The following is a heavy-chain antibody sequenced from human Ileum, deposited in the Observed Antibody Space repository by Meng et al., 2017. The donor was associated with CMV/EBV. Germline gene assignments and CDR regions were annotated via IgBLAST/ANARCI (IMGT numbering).Heavy chain of an antibody. CDR2: IYSAGTI. Sequence: QLNLQRSGPGPVKPSDTLSLTCTVPGDSINNNYFDWGWLRQPLGKGLEWIGSIYSAGTIYYNPSLQSRVTISVDTAKNQISLKVSSLTAADTAIYYCAADISTAWFYYWGQGSLVTVSS. CDR1: GDSINNNYFD. V-gene: IGHV4-39*07. CDR3: AADISTAWFYY. D-gene: IGHD2-2*01. J-gene: IGHJ4*02.